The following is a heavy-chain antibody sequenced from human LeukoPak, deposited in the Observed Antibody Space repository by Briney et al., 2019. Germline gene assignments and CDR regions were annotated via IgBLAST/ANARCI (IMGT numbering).Heavy chain of an antibody. Sequence: ASVKVSCKASGGTFSSYAISWVRQAPGQGLEWMGGIIPIFGTANYVQKFQGRVTITADESTSTAYMELSSLRSEDTAVYYCARTTVTAYYYYYYYMDVWGKGTTVTVSS. CDR2: IIPIFGTA. D-gene: IGHD4-17*01. J-gene: IGHJ6*03. CDR3: ARTTVTAYYYYYYYMDV. CDR1: GGTFSSYA. V-gene: IGHV1-69*13.